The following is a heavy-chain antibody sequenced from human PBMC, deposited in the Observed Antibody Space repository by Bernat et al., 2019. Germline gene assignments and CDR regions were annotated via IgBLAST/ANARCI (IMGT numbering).Heavy chain of an antibody. J-gene: IGHJ6*03. CDR1: GFTFNNYA. V-gene: IGHV3-23*01. D-gene: IGHD2-2*01. CDR3: EKDSKGQYCSSTSCQRDYYYYYMDV. CDR2: ISGTGGTT. Sequence: EVPLLESGGGLVQPGGSLRLSCAASGFTFNNYAMSWVRQAPGKGLEWVSAISGTGGTTYYADSVKGRFTISRDTFRNTLYMQKNRLRAGDTDVYYCEKDSKGQYCSSTSCQRDYYYYYMDVWGKGTTVTVSS.